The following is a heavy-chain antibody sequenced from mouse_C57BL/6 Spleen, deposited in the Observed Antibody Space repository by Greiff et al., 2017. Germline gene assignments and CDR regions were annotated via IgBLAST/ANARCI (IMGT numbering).Heavy chain of an antibody. CDR3: ARGGDYDAMDY. Sequence: QVQLQQSGAELVRPGTSVKVSCKASGYAFTNYLIEWVKQRPGQGLEWIGVINPGSGGTNYNEKFKGKAPLTADKSSSTAYMQLSSLTSEDSAVYFCARGGDYDAMDYWGQGTSVTVSS. J-gene: IGHJ4*01. V-gene: IGHV1-54*01. CDR1: GYAFTNYL. CDR2: INPGSGGT.